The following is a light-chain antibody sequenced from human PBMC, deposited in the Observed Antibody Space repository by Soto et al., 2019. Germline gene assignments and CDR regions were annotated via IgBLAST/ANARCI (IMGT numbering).Light chain of an antibody. CDR2: DVS. J-gene: IGLJ1*01. CDR3: CSYAASYTLV. V-gene: IGLV2-11*01. Sequence: QSALTQPRSVSGSPGQSVTISCAGTSRDVGGYNYVSWYQQHPGKAPKLMIYDVSKRPSGIPDRFSGSKSGNTASLTISGLQAEDEADYYCCSYAASYTLVFGTGTKVTVL. CDR1: SRDVGGYNY.